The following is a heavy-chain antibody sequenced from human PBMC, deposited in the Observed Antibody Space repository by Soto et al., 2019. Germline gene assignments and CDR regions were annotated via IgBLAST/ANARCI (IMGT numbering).Heavy chain of an antibody. CDR3: ARGGSSSDNGMDV. D-gene: IGHD3-16*01. V-gene: IGHV3-48*02. J-gene: IGHJ6*02. Sequence: SSIYYADSVKGRFTVSRDNAKNSLFLQKNSLRDEDTAVYYCARGGSSSDNGMDVWGQGTTVTVSS. CDR2: SSI.